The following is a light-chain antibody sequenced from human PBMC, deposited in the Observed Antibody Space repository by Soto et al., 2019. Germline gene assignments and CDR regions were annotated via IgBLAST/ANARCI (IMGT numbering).Light chain of an antibody. Sequence: EIIMTQSPATLSVSPGERATLSCRASQSVSSNLAWYQQKPGQAPRLLISGASTRATGIPAKFSGSGSGTEFTLTISSLQSEDFAVYYCHQYNNWPPTFGQGTKVDIK. CDR1: QSVSSN. V-gene: IGKV3-15*01. CDR2: GAS. J-gene: IGKJ1*01. CDR3: HQYNNWPPT.